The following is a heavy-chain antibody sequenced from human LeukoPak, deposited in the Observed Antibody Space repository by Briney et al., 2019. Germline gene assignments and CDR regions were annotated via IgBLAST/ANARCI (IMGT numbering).Heavy chain of an antibody. CDR3: ARGQEFDDGVFDS. V-gene: IGHV3-23*01. CDR2: IRSNGATA. J-gene: IGHJ4*02. Sequence: GGSLRLSCAASGFSFSSFAMTWVRQAPGKGLEWVSTIRSNGATAYNADSVKGRFTISRDNSKNTAHLQMDSLRVEDTAIYYCARGQEFDDGVFDSWGQGTLVTVSS. D-gene: IGHD1-1*01. CDR1: GFSFSSFA.